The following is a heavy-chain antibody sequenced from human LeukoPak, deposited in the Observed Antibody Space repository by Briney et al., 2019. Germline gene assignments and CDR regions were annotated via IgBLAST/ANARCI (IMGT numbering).Heavy chain of an antibody. CDR3: ATDLYVAYYDILIGSPNALDV. V-gene: IGHV3-74*01. D-gene: IGHD3-9*01. CDR2: IDGDGSDT. Sequence: PGGSLRLSCAASGFTFSSFSMNWVRPAPGKGPVWVSHIDGDGSDTDYADSVKGRFTISRDNAKKTLYLQMNSLRAEDTAVYYCATDLYVAYYDILIGSPNALDVWGQGTMVTVSS. CDR1: GFTFSSFS. J-gene: IGHJ3*01.